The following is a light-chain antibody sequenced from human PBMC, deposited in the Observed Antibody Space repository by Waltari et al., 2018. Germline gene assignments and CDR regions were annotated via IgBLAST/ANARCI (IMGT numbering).Light chain of an antibody. CDR3: CSYAGSKFYV. Sequence: QSALTQPASVSGSPRQSITISCTGTSSDVGSYNLVSWYQQHPGKGPKLMIYEVSKRPSGVSNRFSGSKSGNTASLTISGLQAEDEAEYYCCSYAGSKFYVFGTGTKVTVL. CDR2: EVS. J-gene: IGLJ1*01. V-gene: IGLV2-23*02. CDR1: SSDVGSYNL.